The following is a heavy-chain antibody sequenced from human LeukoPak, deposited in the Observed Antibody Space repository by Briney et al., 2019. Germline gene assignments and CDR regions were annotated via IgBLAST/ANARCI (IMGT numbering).Heavy chain of an antibody. J-gene: IGHJ2*01. V-gene: IGHV4-30-2*01. CDR1: GGSISSGGYS. Sequence: ASQTLSLTCAVSGGSISSGGYSWSWIRQPPGKGLEWIGYIYHSGSTYYNPSLKSRVTISVDRSKNQFSLKLSSVTAADTAVYYCARLRGITMIVVRDWYFDLWGRGTLVTVSS. CDR3: ARLRGITMIVVRDWYFDL. D-gene: IGHD3-22*01. CDR2: IYHSGST.